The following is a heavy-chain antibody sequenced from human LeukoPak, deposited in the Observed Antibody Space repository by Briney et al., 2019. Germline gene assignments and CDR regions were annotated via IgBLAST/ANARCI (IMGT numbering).Heavy chain of an antibody. V-gene: IGHV5-51*01. CDR1: GYSFTRYW. Sequence: PVESLNISCKGSGYSFTRYWIGWVRQMPGKGLEWMGIIYPGDSDTRYSPSFQGKVTISAAKSIGIAYLQWSSLKASYSAMYYCAGRSTLSCGLDYWGQGTLVTVSS. D-gene: IGHD5/OR15-5a*01. J-gene: IGHJ4*02. CDR2: IYPGDSDT. CDR3: AGRSTLSCGLDY.